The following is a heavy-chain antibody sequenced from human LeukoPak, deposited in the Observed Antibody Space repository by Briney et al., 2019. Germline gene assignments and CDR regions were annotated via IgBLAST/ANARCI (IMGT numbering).Heavy chain of an antibody. CDR3: ARVPRIQLWSTNPPFDY. CDR1: GYTFTSHY. V-gene: IGHV1-46*01. J-gene: IGHJ4*02. D-gene: IGHD5-18*01. CDR2: INPSGGST. Sequence: RASVKVSCKASGYTFTSHYMHWVRQAPGQGLEWMGIINPSGGSTSYAQKFQGRVTMTRDTSTSTVYMELSSLRSEDTAVYYCARVPRIQLWSTNPPFDYWGQGTLVTVSS.